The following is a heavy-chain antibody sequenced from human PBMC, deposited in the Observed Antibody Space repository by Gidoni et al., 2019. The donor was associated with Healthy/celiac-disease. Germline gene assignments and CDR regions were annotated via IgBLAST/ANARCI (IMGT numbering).Heavy chain of an antibody. D-gene: IGHD2-15*01. CDR3: ARESVVKKIEDYYYYGMDV. J-gene: IGHJ6*02. CDR2: IIPIFGTA. V-gene: IGHV1-69*01. CDR1: GGTFSSYA. Sequence: QVQLVQSGAAVKKPGSSVKVSCKASGGTFSSYATSWVRQAPGQGLEWMGGIIPIFGTANYAQKFQGRVTITADESTSTAYMELSSLRSEDTAVYYCARESVVKKIEDYYYYGMDVWGQGTTVTVSS.